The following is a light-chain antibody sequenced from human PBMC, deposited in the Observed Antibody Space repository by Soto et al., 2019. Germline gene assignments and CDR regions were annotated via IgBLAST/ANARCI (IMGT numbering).Light chain of an antibody. CDR1: QSISSY. Sequence: DIQMTQSPSSLSASVGDRVTITCRASQSISSYLNWYQQKPGKAPKLLIYAASSLQSGVPSRFSGGGSGTDFPLTISSLQPEDFATYYWQQSYSTPQTFGQGTKVEIK. J-gene: IGKJ1*01. CDR2: AAS. V-gene: IGKV1-39*01. CDR3: QQSYSTPQT.